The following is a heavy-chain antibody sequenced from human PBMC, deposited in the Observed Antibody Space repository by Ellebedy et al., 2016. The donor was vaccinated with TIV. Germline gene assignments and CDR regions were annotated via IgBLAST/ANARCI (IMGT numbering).Heavy chain of an antibody. CDR1: GIRFGGYG. Sequence: GESLKISCTTSGIRFGGYGVSWFRQAPGKGLEWVSGISGGGDSTYYADSVKGRFTVSSDKSKNMLYLQMNSLRVEDTAVYYCAKVNWFGESRKTGDYWGQGTLVTVSS. CDR3: AKVNWFGESRKTGDY. V-gene: IGHV3-23*01. J-gene: IGHJ4*02. D-gene: IGHD3-10*01. CDR2: ISGGGDST.